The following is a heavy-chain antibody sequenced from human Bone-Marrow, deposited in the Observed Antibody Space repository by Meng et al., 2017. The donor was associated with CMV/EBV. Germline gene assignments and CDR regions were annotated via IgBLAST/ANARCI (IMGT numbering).Heavy chain of an antibody. V-gene: IGHV4-59*01. D-gene: IGHD6-13*01. CDR1: GGSISSYY. CDR2: IFYSGNT. Sequence: SETLSLTCTVSGGSISSYYWSWIRQPPGKGLEWIGSIFYSGNTYYNPSLNSRVTISVDTSKNQFSLKLSSVTAADTAVYYCASSYSSSWYFDYWGQGTLVTVSS. CDR3: ASSYSSSWYFDY. J-gene: IGHJ4*02.